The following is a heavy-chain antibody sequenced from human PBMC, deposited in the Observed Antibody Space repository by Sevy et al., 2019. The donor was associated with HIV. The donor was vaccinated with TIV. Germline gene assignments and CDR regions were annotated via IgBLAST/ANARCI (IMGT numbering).Heavy chain of an antibody. CDR3: ASSDDSSGYYLYYFEY. V-gene: IGHV3-23*01. D-gene: IGHD3-22*01. CDR1: GFTFSSYA. CDR2: ISGSGGTT. Sequence: GGSLRLSCAASGFTFSSYAVSWVRQAPGKGLEWVSFISGSGGTTYYADSVKGRFTISRDNSKNILYLQMNSLRAEDTAVYYCASSDDSSGYYLYYFEYWGQGTVVTVSS. J-gene: IGHJ4*02.